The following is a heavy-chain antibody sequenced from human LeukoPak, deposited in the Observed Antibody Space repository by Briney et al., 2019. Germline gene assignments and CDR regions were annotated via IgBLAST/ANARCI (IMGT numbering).Heavy chain of an antibody. CDR2: IHYSGST. CDR3: ARVPASCYDSSGYRSIDY. J-gene: IGHJ4*02. V-gene: IGHV4-31*03. Sequence: SETLSLTCTVSSGSISSGGYYWSWIRQYPGKGLEWIGYIHYSGSTYYNPSLKSRVTMSVDTSENQFSLKLSSVTAADTAVYYCARVPASCYDSSGYRSIDYWGQGTLVTVSS. CDR1: SGSISSGGYY. D-gene: IGHD3-22*01.